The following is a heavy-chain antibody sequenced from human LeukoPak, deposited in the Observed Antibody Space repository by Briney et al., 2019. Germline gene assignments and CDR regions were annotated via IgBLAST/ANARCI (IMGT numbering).Heavy chain of an antibody. Sequence: ASVKVSCKASGGTFSSYAISWVRQAPGQGLEWMGRIIPILGIANYAQKFQGRVTITADKSTSTAYMELSSLRSEDTAVYYCASLGRRSGSYDDYWGKGTLVSVSS. CDR3: ASLGRRSGSYDDY. V-gene: IGHV1-69*04. J-gene: IGHJ4*02. D-gene: IGHD1-26*01. CDR2: IIPILGIA. CDR1: GGTFSSYA.